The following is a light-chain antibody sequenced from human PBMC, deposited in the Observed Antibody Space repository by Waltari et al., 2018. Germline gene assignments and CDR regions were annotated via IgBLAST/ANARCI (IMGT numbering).Light chain of an antibody. Sequence: EIVMTQSPGTLSVSPGEKDTLSCRASQSVSSNLAWYQQKPGQSPRRLIYGASTRATGIPARFSGSGSGTDFTLTISSLQSEDFAVYYCQHSDTFGQGTKLEIK. V-gene: IGKV3-15*01. J-gene: IGKJ2*01. CDR1: QSVSSN. CDR2: GAS. CDR3: QHSDT.